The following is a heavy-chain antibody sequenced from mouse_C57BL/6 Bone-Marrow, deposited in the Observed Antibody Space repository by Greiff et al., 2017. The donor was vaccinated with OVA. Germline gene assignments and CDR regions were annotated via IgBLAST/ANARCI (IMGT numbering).Heavy chain of an antibody. D-gene: IGHD1-3*01. CDR1: GFSLTSYG. CDR2: IWSGGST. V-gene: IGHV2-2*01. Sequence: VQLQQSGPGLVQPSQSLSITCTVSGFSLTSYGVHWVRQSPGKGLEWLGVIWSGGSTDYNAAFISRLSISKDNSKCQVFFKMNSLQADDTAIYYCARKDYIGAWFAYWGQGTLVTVSA. CDR3: ARKDYIGAWFAY. J-gene: IGHJ3*01.